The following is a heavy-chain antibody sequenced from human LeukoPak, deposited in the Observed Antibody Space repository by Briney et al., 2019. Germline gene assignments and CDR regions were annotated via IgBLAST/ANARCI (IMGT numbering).Heavy chain of an antibody. CDR2: ISSSSSYI. Sequence: PGGSLSLSCAASGFTFSSYSMNWVRQAPGKGLEWVSSISSSSSYIYYADSVKGRFTISRDNAKNSLYLQMNSLRAEDTAVYSCARDPQRERGYSCIWSQGTLVTVSS. CDR1: GFTFSSYS. D-gene: IGHD5-18*01. J-gene: IGHJ4*02. CDR3: ARDPQRERGYSCI. V-gene: IGHV3-21*01.